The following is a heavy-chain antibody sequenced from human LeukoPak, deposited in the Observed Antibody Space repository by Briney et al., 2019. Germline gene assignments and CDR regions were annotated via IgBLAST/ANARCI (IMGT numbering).Heavy chain of an antibody. Sequence: SQNLSLTCAISGDSVSSNSATWNWIRQSPSRGLEWLGRTYYRSKRYKYYAVSVKGRITINPDTSKNQFSLQLNSVTPEDTAVYYCARGPSYFQHWGQGTLVTVSS. CDR2: TYYRSKRYK. J-gene: IGHJ1*01. CDR3: ARGPSYFQH. CDR1: GDSVSSNSAT. V-gene: IGHV6-1*01.